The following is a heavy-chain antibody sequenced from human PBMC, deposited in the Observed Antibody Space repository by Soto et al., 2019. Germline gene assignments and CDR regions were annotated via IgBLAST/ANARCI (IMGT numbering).Heavy chain of an antibody. V-gene: IGHV1-69*12. CDR1: GGTFSSYA. D-gene: IGHD4-17*01. J-gene: IGHJ4*02. CDR2: IIPIFGTA. CDR3: AGKHDYGDYYFDY. Sequence: QVQLVQSGAEVKTPGSSVKVSCKASGGTFSSYAISWVRQAPGQGLEWMGGIIPIFGTANYAQKFQGRGTITADESKSTAYMELSSLRSEDTAVYYCAGKHDYGDYYFDYWGQGTLVTVSS.